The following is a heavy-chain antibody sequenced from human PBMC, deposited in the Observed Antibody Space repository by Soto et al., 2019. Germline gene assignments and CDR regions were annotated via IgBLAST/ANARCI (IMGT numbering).Heavy chain of an antibody. D-gene: IGHD3-22*01. J-gene: IGHJ4*02. CDR3: ARPDSSGYYGGVDY. V-gene: IGHV3-33*01. Sequence: QVQLVESGGGVVQPGRSLRLSCAASGFTFSSYGMHWVRQAPGKGLEWVALIWYDGSNKYYADSVKGRFTISRDNSKNTLYLQMNSLRAADTAVYYGARPDSSGYYGGVDYWGQGTLVTVSS. CDR2: IWYDGSNK. CDR1: GFTFSSYG.